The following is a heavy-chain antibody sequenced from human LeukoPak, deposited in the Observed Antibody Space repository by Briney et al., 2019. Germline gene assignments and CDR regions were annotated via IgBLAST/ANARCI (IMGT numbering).Heavy chain of an antibody. CDR2: INHSGST. CDR1: GGSFSGYY. CDR3: ARSSGAIRWSGSHY. V-gene: IGHV4-34*01. J-gene: IGHJ4*02. D-gene: IGHD2-2*02. Sequence: SETLSLTCAVYGGSFSGYYWSWIRQPPGKGLEWIGEINHSGSTNYNPSLKSRVTISVDTSKNQFSLKLSSVTAADTAVYYCARSSGAIRWSGSHYWGQGTLVTVSS.